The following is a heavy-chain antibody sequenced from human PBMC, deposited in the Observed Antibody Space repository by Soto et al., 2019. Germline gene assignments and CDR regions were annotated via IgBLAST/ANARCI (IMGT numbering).Heavy chain of an antibody. CDR2: IYYNGNT. CDR1: GGSISSDY. V-gene: IGHV4-59*01. J-gene: IGHJ4*02. Sequence: SETLSLTCTVSGGSISSDYWTWIRQPPGERLEWIGYIYYNGNTNYNSSLKSRVTISIDTSKNQFSLKLNSVTAADTAVYFCARLDYSSGFTFDYWGRGTMVTVSS. D-gene: IGHD5-18*01. CDR3: ARLDYSSGFTFDY.